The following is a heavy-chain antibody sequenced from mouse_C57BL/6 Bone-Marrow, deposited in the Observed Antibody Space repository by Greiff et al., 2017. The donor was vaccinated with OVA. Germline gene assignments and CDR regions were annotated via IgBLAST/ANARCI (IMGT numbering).Heavy chain of an antibody. D-gene: IGHD1-1*01. V-gene: IGHV1-81*01. Sequence: QVHVKQSGAELARPGASVKLSCKASGYTFTSYGISWVKQRTGQGLEWIGEIYPRSGNTYYNEKFKGKATLTADKSSSTAYMELRSLTSEDSAVYFCARGHYYGSSYAWFAYWGQGTLVTVSA. J-gene: IGHJ3*01. CDR3: ARGHYYGSSYAWFAY. CDR1: GYTFTSYG. CDR2: IYPRSGNT.